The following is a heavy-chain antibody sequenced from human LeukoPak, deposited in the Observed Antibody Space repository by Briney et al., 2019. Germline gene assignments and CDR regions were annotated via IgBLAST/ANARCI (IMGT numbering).Heavy chain of an antibody. V-gene: IGHV3-43*02. D-gene: IGHD3-3*01. CDR1: GFTFDDYA. J-gene: IGHJ4*02. Sequence: PGGSLRLSCAASGFTFDDYAMHWVRQAPGKGLEWVSLISGDGGSTYYADSVKGRFTISRDNSKNSLYLQMNSLRTEDTALYYCAKDIMIFGVVIIRGLDYWGQGTLVTVSS. CDR2: ISGDGGST. CDR3: AKDIMIFGVVIIRGLDY.